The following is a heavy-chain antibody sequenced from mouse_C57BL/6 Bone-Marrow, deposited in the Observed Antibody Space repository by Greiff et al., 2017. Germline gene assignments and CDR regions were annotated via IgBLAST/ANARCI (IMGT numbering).Heavy chain of an antibody. D-gene: IGHD1-1*01. V-gene: IGHV1-9*01. J-gene: IGHJ2*01. CDR3: ARKTTVVYFDY. CDR2: ILPGSGST. Sequence: QVQLKQSGAELMKPGASVKLSCKATGYTFTGYWIEWVKQRPGHGLEWIGEILPGSGSTNYNEKFKGKATLTADKSSSTAYMQLSSLTSEDSAIYYCARKTTVVYFDYWGQGTTLTVSS. CDR1: GYTFTGYW.